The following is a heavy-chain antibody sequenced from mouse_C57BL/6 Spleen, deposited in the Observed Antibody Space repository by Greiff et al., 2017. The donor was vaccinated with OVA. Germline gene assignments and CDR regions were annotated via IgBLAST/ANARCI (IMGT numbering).Heavy chain of an antibody. D-gene: IGHD1-1*01. J-gene: IGHJ3*01. V-gene: IGHV5-17*01. CDR3: ARDYYGREAFAY. CDR2: ISSGSSTI. CDR1: GFTFSDYG. Sequence: EVKVVESGGGLVKPGGSLKLSCAASGFTFSDYGMHWVRQAPEKGLEWVAYISSGSSTIYYGDTVKGRFTISRDTATNTLYMQMTSLRSEDTAMYYCARDYYGREAFAYWGQVTLVTVSA.